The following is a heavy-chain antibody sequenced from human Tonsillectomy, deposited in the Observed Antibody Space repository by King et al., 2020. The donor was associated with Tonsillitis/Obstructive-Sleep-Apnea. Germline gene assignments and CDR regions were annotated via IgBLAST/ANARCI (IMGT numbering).Heavy chain of an antibody. CDR2: IYTSGST. V-gene: IGHV4-4*07. D-gene: IGHD4-11*01. CDR1: SDSISNYY. J-gene: IGHJ4*02. Sequence: QLQESGPGLVKPSETLSLTCTVSSDSISNYYWSWIRPPAGKGLEWIGRIYTSGSTNYNPSLKSRVTMSVDTSKNQFSLKVSYVTAADTAVYYCARAQVLDTVTNLDYWGQGTLVTVSS. CDR3: ARAQVLDTVTNLDY.